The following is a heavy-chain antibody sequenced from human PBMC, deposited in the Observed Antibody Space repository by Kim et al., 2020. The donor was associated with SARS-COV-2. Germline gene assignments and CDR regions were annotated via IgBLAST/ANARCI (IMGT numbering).Heavy chain of an antibody. J-gene: IGHJ4*02. D-gene: IGHD5-12*01. CDR1: GGSISSYY. CDR2: IYYSGST. Sequence: SETLSLTCTVSGGSISSYYWSWIRQPPGKGLEWIGYIYYSGSTNYNPSLKSRVTISVDTSKNQFSLKLSSVTAADTAVYYCARVVALRPAQPFYFDYWGQGTLVTVSS. V-gene: IGHV4-59*13. CDR3: ARVVALRPAQPFYFDY.